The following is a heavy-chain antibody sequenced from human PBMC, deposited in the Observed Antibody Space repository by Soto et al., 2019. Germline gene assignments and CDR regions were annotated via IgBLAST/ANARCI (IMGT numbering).Heavy chain of an antibody. CDR2: MNPNSGNT. CDR3: ARHPALYSSWYFGY. Sequence: ASVKVSCKASGYTFTGYDINWWRQATGQGLEWMGWMNPNSGNTGYAQKFQGRVTMTRNTSISTAYMELSSLRSEDTAMYYCARHPALYSSWYFGYWGQGTLVTVSS. J-gene: IGHJ4*02. CDR1: GYTFTGYD. D-gene: IGHD6-13*01. V-gene: IGHV1-8*01.